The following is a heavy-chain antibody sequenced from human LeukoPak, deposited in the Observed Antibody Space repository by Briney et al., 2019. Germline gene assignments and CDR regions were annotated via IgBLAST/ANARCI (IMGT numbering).Heavy chain of an antibody. CDR1: GFTFSSHS. CDR3: AKRGYSYGQFDY. Sequence: PGGSLRLSCAASGFTFSSHSMNWVRQAPGKGLEWVSAISDSGGYTYYADSVKGRFTISRDNSKNTLYLQMNSLRAEDTAVYYCAKRGYSYGQFDYWGQGTLVTVSS. J-gene: IGHJ4*02. V-gene: IGHV3-23*01. D-gene: IGHD5-18*01. CDR2: ISDSGGYT.